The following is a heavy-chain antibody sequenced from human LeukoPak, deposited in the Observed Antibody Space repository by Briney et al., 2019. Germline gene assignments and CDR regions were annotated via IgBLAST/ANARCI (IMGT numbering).Heavy chain of an antibody. D-gene: IGHD3-10*01. J-gene: IGHJ1*01. V-gene: IGHV4-31*03. CDR3: ADMVRGVIIPAEYFQH. CDR2: IYYSGST. CDR1: GGSISSGGYY. Sequence: PSQTLSLTCTVSGGSISSGGYYWSWIRQHPGKGLEWIGYIYYSGSTYSNPSLKSRVTISVDTSKNQFSLKLSSVTAADTAVYYCADMVRGVIIPAEYFQHWGQGTLVTVSS.